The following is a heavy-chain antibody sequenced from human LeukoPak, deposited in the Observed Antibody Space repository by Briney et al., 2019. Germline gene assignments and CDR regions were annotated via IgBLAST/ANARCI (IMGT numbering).Heavy chain of an antibody. D-gene: IGHD6-13*01. J-gene: IGHJ4*02. CDR2: IRSKANSYAT. CDR3: TRQKSAAGPFDY. V-gene: IGHV3-73*01. Sequence: PGGSLRLSCAASGFTFSGSAMHWVRQASGKGLEWVGRIRSKANSYATAYAASVKGRFTASRDDSKNTAYLQMNSLKTEDTAVYYCTRQKSAAGPFDYWGQGTLVTVSS. CDR1: GFTFSGSA.